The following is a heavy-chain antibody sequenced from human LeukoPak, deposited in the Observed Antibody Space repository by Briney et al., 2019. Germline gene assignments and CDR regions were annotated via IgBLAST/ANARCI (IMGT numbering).Heavy chain of an antibody. Sequence: GGSLRLSCAASGFTFTTYAMHWVRQVPGKGLEWVSGISWNSGSIGYADSVKGRFTISRDNAKNSLYLQMNSLRAEDTALYYCAKIAVAGTFDYWGQGTLVTVSS. CDR2: ISWNSGSI. CDR1: GFTFTTYA. CDR3: AKIAVAGTFDY. J-gene: IGHJ4*02. V-gene: IGHV3-9*01. D-gene: IGHD6-19*01.